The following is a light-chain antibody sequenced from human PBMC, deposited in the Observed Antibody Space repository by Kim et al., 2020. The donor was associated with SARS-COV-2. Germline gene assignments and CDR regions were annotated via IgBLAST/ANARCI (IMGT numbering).Light chain of an antibody. CDR1: SNNVGNQG. CDR3: SAWDSSLSAWV. J-gene: IGLJ3*02. Sequence: QAGLTQPPSVSKGLRQTATLTCTGNSNNVGNQGAAWLQQHQGHPPKLLSYRNNNRPSGISERLSASRSVITASLTITGLQPEDEADYYCSAWDSSLSAWVFGGGTQLTVL. CDR2: RNN. V-gene: IGLV10-54*01.